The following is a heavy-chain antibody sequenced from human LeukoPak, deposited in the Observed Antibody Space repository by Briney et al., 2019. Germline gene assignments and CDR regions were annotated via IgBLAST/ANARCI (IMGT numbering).Heavy chain of an antibody. V-gene: IGHV1-2*02. CDR3: ARLEIAAAGDFDY. Sequence: ASVKVSCKASGYTFTGYYMHWVRQAPGQGLEWMGWINPNSGGTNYAQKFQGRVTMTRDTSISTAYMELSSLRSEDTAVYYCARLEIAAAGDFDYWGQGTLVTVSS. CDR2: INPNSGGT. J-gene: IGHJ4*02. CDR1: GYTFTGYY. D-gene: IGHD6-13*01.